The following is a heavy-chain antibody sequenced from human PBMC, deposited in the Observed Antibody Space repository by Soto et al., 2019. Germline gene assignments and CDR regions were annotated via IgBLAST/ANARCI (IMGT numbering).Heavy chain of an antibody. V-gene: IGHV1-46*01. J-gene: IGHJ2*01. Sequence: QVQLVQSGAEVKKPGASVTVSCKAAGYTFTSYDMHWVRQAPGQGLEWMGIINPSGGSTSYAQKFPGRVTMTRYTSTSTVYMDLSSLRSEDTAVADCSTILNQSGNFVFDLWGRGTLVTVSS. CDR3: STILNQSGNFVFDL. D-gene: IGHD3-3*01. CDR2: INPSGGST. CDR1: GYTFTSYD.